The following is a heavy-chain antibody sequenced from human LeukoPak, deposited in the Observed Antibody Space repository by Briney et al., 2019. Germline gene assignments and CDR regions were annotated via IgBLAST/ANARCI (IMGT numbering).Heavy chain of an antibody. D-gene: IGHD3-9*01. CDR2: IYHSGST. J-gene: IGHJ4*02. CDR1: GYSISSGYY. V-gene: IGHV4-38-2*02. CDR3: ARDLGALRYFDWSFDY. Sequence: SETLSLTCTVSGYSISSGYYWGWIRQPPGKGLEWIGSIYHSGSTYYNPSLKSRVTISVDTSKNQFSLKLSSVTAADTALYYCARDLGALRYFDWSFDYWGQGTLVTVSS.